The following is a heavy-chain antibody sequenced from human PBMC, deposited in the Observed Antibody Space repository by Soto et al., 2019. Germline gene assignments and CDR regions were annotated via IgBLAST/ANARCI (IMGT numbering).Heavy chain of an antibody. J-gene: IGHJ4*02. V-gene: IGHV3-74*01. CDR3: AKDSWYFDL. CDR2: IDTSGSST. CDR1: GFIFTNFW. Sequence: LRLSCAASGFIFTNFWMHWVRQVPGKGLVWVSRIDTSGSSTSYADSVKGRFTISRDNAKNTVSLQMNSLRAEDTGVYYCAKDSWYFDLWSQGSLVTVSS. D-gene: IGHD6-13*01.